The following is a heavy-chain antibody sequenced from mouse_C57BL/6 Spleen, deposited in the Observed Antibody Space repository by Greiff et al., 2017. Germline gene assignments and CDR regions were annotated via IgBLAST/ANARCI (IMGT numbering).Heavy chain of an antibody. D-gene: IGHD1-1*01. Sequence: EVQLQESGGGLVKPGGSLKLSCAASGFTFSDYGMHWVRQAPEKGLEWVANISSGSSTIYYADTVMGRFTISRGNAKNTLFLQMTRLRSEDTAMYYCARFPYYYGSSPLGYFDVWGTGTTVTVSS. CDR2: ISSGSSTI. V-gene: IGHV5-17*01. J-gene: IGHJ1*03. CDR1: GFTFSDYG. CDR3: ARFPYYYGSSPLGYFDV.